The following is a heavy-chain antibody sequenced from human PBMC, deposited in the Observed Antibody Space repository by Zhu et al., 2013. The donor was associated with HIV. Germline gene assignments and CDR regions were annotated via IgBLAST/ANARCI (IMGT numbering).Heavy chain of an antibody. D-gene: IGHD2-2*01. V-gene: IGHV1-2*02. CDR2: INPKNGGT. CDR3: ARDGGIVVVPAENWFDP. Sequence: QSGTEMKRPGTSVKVSCRPSGYRFTAYYIHWVRQAPGKGIEWMGWINPKNGGTKLAQTFRDRISVTRDTSINTIYMELRSLTSDDTAVYYCARDGGIVVVPAENWFDPWGQGTLVTVSS. J-gene: IGHJ5*02. CDR1: GYRFTAYY.